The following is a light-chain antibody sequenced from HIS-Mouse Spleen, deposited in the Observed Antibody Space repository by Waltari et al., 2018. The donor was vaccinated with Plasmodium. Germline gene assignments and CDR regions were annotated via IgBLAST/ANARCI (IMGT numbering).Light chain of an antibody. CDR2: WAS. CDR3: QQYYSTPYT. Sequence: DIVMTQSPDSLAVSLGERATINCKSSQSVLYSSNNKNYLAWYQQKPRHPPMMLIYWASTRESGVPDRFSGSGSGTDFTLTISSLQAEDVAVYYCQQYYSTPYTFGQGTKLEIK. CDR1: QSVLYSSNNKNY. V-gene: IGKV4-1*01. J-gene: IGKJ2*01.